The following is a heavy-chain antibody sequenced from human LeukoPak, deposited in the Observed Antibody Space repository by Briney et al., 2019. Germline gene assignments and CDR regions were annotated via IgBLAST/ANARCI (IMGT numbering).Heavy chain of an antibody. CDR2: ISGSNGNT. Sequence: ASVKASCKASGYTFTGYYMHWVRQAPGQGLEWMGWISGSNGNTNYAQKLQGRVTMTTDTSTGTAYMELRSLRSDDTAVYYCARSGRGTYYYFDYWGQGTLVTISS. D-gene: IGHD1-26*01. V-gene: IGHV1-18*04. CDR3: ARSGRGTYYYFDY. CDR1: GYTFTGYY. J-gene: IGHJ4*02.